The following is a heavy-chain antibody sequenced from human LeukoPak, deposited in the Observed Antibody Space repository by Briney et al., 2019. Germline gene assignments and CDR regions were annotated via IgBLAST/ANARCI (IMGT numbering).Heavy chain of an antibody. CDR2: IYYSGST. D-gene: IGHD2-2*01. CDR1: GGSISSGGYY. V-gene: IGHV4-31*03. CDR3: ASSCHSSTSCHNWFDP. J-gene: IGHJ5*02. Sequence: SETLSLTCTVSGGSISSGGYYWSWIRQHPGKGLEWIGYIYYSGSTYYNPSLKSRVTLSVDTSKNQFSLKLSSVTAADTAVYYCASSCHSSTSCHNWFDPWGQGTLVTVSS.